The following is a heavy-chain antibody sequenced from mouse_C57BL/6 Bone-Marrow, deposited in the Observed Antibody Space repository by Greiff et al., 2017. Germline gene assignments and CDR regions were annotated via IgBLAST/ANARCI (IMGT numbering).Heavy chain of an antibody. CDR1: GYTFTSYG. CDR2: IYPRSGNT. D-gene: IGHD1-1*01. CDR3: ARGPFDYGSSYWYGDV. J-gene: IGHJ1*03. V-gene: IGHV1-81*01. Sequence: QVQLQQSGAELARPGASVKLSCKASGYTFTSYGISWVKQRTGQGLEWIGEIYPRSGNTYYNEKFKGKATLTADKSSSTAYMELRSLTSEASAVYFCARGPFDYGSSYWYGDVWGTGTTVTVSS.